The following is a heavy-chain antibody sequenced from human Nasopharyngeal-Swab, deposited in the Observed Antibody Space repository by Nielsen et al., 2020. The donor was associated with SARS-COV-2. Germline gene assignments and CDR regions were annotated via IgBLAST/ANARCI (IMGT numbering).Heavy chain of an antibody. D-gene: IGHD6-13*01. J-gene: IGHJ6*02. CDR3: ARGDESRSGERREDGMNV. Sequence: WVRQAPGQRLEWMGWINAGNGNTKYSQKFQGRVTITRDTSASTAYMELSSLRSEDTAVYYCARGDESRSGERREDGMNVWGQGTTVTVSS. CDR2: INAGNGNT. V-gene: IGHV1-3*01.